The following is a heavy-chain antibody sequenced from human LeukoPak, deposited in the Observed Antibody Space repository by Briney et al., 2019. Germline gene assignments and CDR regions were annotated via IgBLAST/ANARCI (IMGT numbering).Heavy chain of an antibody. Sequence: GGSLRLSCAASEFTFNRYWMSWVRQAPGKGLEWVANIKHDGSEAHYVDSVKGRFTISRDYAKNSLSLQMNSLNVDDTGVYFCTRDALFGSGRTHLDFWSQGTLVSVSS. CDR3: TRDALFGSGRTHLDF. D-gene: IGHD3-10*01. CDR2: IKHDGSEA. CDR1: EFTFNRYW. V-gene: IGHV3-7*04. J-gene: IGHJ4*02.